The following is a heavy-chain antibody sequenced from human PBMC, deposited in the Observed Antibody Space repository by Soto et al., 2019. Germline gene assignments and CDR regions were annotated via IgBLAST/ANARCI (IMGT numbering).Heavy chain of an antibody. D-gene: IGHD5-18*01. CDR1: GFTFSSYA. Sequence: AGGSLRLSCAASGFTFSSYAMHWVRQAPGKGLEWVAVISYDGSNKYYADSVKGRFTISRDNSKNTLYLQMNSLRAEDTAVYYCASSGGYSYGGSYYDYWGQGTLVTVSS. J-gene: IGHJ4*02. CDR2: ISYDGSNK. CDR3: ASSGGYSYGGSYYDY. V-gene: IGHV3-30-3*01.